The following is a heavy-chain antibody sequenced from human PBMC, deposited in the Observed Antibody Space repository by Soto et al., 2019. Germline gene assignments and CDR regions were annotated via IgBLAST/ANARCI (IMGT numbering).Heavy chain of an antibody. D-gene: IGHD1-7*01. V-gene: IGHV1-8*01. J-gene: IGHJ4*02. CDR2: LNPNSGNT. CDR1: GYTFNNYD. Sequence: ASVKVSCKASGYTFNNYDINWVRQATGQGLEWMGWLNPNSGNTGYTQKVQGRVTMTRNTSISTAYLELSSLRSEDTAVYYCATGLALRNYYPPYWGQGTMVTVSS. CDR3: ATGLALRNYYPPY.